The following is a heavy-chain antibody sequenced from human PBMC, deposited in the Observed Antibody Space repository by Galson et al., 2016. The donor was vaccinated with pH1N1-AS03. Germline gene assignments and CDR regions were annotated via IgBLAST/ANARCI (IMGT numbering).Heavy chain of an antibody. V-gene: IGHV5-51*01. Sequence: VKKPGESLKIFCKTSGYIFTSYWVAWVRHMPGKGLEWMGIIYPGDSDTRYSPSFQGQVTISADRSINTAYLQWSSLMASDTAIYYCARQVRDGYNDYFDYWGQGILVTVSS. CDR3: ARQVRDGYNDYFDY. J-gene: IGHJ4*02. CDR2: IYPGDSDT. D-gene: IGHD5-24*01. CDR1: GYIFTSYW.